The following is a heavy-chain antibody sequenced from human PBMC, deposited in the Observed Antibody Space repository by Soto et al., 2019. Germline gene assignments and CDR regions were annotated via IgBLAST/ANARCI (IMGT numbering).Heavy chain of an antibody. Sequence: QVQLVQSGAEVKKPGASVKVSCKASGYTFTSYAMHWVRQAPGQRLEWMGWINAGNGNTKYSQKFQGRVTITRDTSASTAYMELSSLRSEDTAVYYCARTRRNIVVVVAAAYFDYWGQGTLVTVSS. V-gene: IGHV1-3*01. D-gene: IGHD2-15*01. CDR1: GYTFTSYA. J-gene: IGHJ4*02. CDR3: ARTRRNIVVVVAAAYFDY. CDR2: INAGNGNT.